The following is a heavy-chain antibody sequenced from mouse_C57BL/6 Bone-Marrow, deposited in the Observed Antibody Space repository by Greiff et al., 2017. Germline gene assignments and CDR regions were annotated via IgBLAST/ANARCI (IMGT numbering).Heavy chain of an antibody. CDR3: ARSWFAF. Sequence: QVQLQQPGAELVKPGASVQMSCKASGYTFTSYWLTWVKQRPGQGLEWIGDIYPGSGSTNYNEKFKSKATLTVDTSYSTAYLQLSSLTSEDSAVYYCARSWFAFWGQGTLVTVSA. CDR1: GYTFTSYW. CDR2: IYPGSGST. J-gene: IGHJ3*01. V-gene: IGHV1-55*01.